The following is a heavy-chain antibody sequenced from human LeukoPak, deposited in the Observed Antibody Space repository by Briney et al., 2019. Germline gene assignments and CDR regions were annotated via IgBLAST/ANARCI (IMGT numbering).Heavy chain of an antibody. D-gene: IGHD1-26*01. CDR2: ISTAGGDA. V-gene: IGHV1-18*01. CDR3: ALSGTDDAFDI. Sequence: ASVKVSCKASGYTFTSYGISWVRQAPGRGLEWMAWISTAGGDAIYTHQLHDRLTVTRDTSTSTVYMELRSLISDDTAVYYCALSGTDDAFDIWGQGTMVTVSS. J-gene: IGHJ3*02. CDR1: GYTFTSYG.